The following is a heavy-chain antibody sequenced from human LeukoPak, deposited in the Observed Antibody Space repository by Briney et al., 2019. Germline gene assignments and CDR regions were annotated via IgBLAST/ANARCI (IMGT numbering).Heavy chain of an antibody. CDR3: ARNDILTGNHFDY. Sequence: GGSLRLSCAASGFTVSTYWMHWVRQAPGKGLVWVSRINRDGSSTSYADSVKGRFTISRDNAKNTLYLQMNSLRAEDTAVYYCARNDILTGNHFDYWGQGTLVTVSS. J-gene: IGHJ4*02. V-gene: IGHV3-74*01. CDR1: GFTVSTYW. CDR2: INRDGSST. D-gene: IGHD3-9*01.